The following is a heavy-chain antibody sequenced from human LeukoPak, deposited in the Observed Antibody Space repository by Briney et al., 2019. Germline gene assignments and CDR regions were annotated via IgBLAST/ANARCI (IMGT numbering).Heavy chain of an antibody. V-gene: IGHV4-34*01. CDR1: GGSFSGYY. Sequence: KASETLSLTCAVYGGSFSGYYWSWIRQPPGKGLEWIGEINHSGSTNYNPSLKSRVTISVDTSKNQFSLKLSSVTAADTAVYYCARARLYDSSGLTFDYWGQGTLVTVSS. CDR3: ARARLYDSSGLTFDY. CDR2: INHSGST. D-gene: IGHD3-22*01. J-gene: IGHJ4*02.